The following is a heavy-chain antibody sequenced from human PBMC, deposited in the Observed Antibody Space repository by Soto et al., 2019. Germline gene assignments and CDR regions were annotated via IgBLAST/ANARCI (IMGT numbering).Heavy chain of an antibody. CDR3: AKVSRLRDFDY. CDR1: GFTFRSYA. J-gene: IGHJ4*02. CDR2: ISGSGGST. Sequence: LSLTCAASGFTFRSYAMSWVRQAPGKGLEWVSAISGSGGSTYYADSVKGRFTISRDNSKNTLYLQMNSLRAEDTAVYYCAKVSRLRDFDYWGQGTLVTVSS. V-gene: IGHV3-23*01. D-gene: IGHD6-25*01.